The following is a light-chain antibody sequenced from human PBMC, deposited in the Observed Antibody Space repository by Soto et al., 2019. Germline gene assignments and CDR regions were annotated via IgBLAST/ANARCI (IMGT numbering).Light chain of an antibody. V-gene: IGKV3-20*01. CDR3: QQYFGSSWT. CDR2: ATS. J-gene: IGKJ1*01. CDR1: QSIDNRY. Sequence: EIVLTQSPGTLSSSPGERATLSCRASQSIDNRYLAWYQHKPGQPPRLLIYATSSRATAIPDRFGGSGSGTDFTLTINRLEPEDFAVYYCQQYFGSSWTFGQGTKVDIK.